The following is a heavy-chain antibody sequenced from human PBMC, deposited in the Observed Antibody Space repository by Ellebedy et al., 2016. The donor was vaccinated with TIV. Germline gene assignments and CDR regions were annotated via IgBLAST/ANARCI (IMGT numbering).Heavy chain of an antibody. CDR3: ARSPATGTVDY. CDR1: GSTFSTYW. D-gene: IGHD1-1*01. V-gene: IGHV3-7*01. J-gene: IGHJ4*01. Sequence: GGSLRLXXAASGSTFSTYWMSWVRQAPGKGLEWVANINQGGSETYYVDSVKGRFTMSRDNAKNSLYLQLNSLRAEDTAVYYCARSPATGTVDYWGHGTLVTVSS. CDR2: INQGGSET.